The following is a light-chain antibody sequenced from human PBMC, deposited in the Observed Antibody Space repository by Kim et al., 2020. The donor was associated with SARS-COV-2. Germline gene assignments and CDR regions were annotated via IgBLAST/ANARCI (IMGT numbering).Light chain of an antibody. Sequence: VAPGKTARITGGGNNMGSKSVPWYQQKPGQAPVLVIYYDSDRPSGIPERFSGSNSGNTATLTISRVEAGDEADYYCQVWDSSRVFGGGTQLTVL. CDR1: NMGSKS. J-gene: IGLJ7*01. CDR2: YDS. V-gene: IGLV3-21*04. CDR3: QVWDSSRV.